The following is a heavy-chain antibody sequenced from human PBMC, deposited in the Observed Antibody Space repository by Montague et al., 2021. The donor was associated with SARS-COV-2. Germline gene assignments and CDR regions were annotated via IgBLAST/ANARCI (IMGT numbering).Heavy chain of an antibody. Sequence: SETLSLTCEVSGASIGSNNWWIWVRQSPGKGLEWIGETYHSGSTNYNPSLRSRVTISVDKSKNQFSLKVNSVSAADTAVYYCARLGVVPSPRTFDPWGQGTLVTVSP. J-gene: IGHJ5*02. V-gene: IGHV4-4*02. CDR1: GASIGSNNW. CDR2: TYHSGST. CDR3: ARLGVVPSPRTFDP. D-gene: IGHD3-10*01.